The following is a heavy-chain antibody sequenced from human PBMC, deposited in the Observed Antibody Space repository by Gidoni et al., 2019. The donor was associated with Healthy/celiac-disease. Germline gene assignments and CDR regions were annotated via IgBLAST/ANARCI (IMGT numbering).Heavy chain of an antibody. CDR2: IYTSGST. V-gene: IGHV4-61*02. D-gene: IGHD3-10*01. CDR1: GGSISSGSYY. J-gene: IGHJ4*02. CDR3: AREGGLLWFGELSHFDY. Sequence: QVQLQESGPGLVKPSQTLSLTCTVSGGSISSGSYYWSWIRQPAGKGLEWIGRIYTSGSTNYNPALKSRVTISVDTSKNQFSLKLSSVTAADTAVYYCAREGGLLWFGELSHFDYWGQGTLVTVSS.